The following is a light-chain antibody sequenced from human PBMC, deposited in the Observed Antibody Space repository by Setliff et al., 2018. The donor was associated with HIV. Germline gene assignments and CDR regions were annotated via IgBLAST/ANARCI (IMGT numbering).Light chain of an antibody. CDR1: KIGSKS. V-gene: IGLV3-21*03. CDR2: DDG. J-gene: IGLJ1*01. Sequence: SYELTQPPSVPVAPGKTARITCGGNKIGSKSVHWYQQKPGQAPVLVVYDDGDRPSGIPERFSGSNSGNTATLTISRVEAGDEADYYCQVWDSSSDHHVFGTGTKVTVL. CDR3: QVWDSSSDHHV.